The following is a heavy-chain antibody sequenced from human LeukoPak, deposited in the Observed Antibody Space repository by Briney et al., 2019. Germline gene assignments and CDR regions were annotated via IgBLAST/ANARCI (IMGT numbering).Heavy chain of an antibody. CDR3: AELGITMIGGV. V-gene: IGHV3-21*01. CDR1: GFNFNNYN. J-gene: IGHJ6*04. Sequence: GGSLRLSCAASGFNFNNYNMNWVRQAPGTGLEWVSSISSSSSYIYYADSVKGRFTISRDNAKNSLYLQMNSLRAEDTAVYYCAELGITMIGGVWGKGTTVTVSS. D-gene: IGHD3-10*02. CDR2: ISSSSSYI.